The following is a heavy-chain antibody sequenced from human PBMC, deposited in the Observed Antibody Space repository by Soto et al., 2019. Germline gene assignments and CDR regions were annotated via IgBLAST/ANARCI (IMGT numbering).Heavy chain of an antibody. CDR3: AKVEWELLRVFDY. CDR2: ISGSGGST. Sequence: GESLKISCAASGFTFSSYAMSWVRQAPGKGLEWVSAISGSGGSTYYADSVKGRFTISRDNSKNTLYLQMNSLRAEDTAVYYCAKVEWELLRVFDYWGQGTLVTVSS. CDR1: GFTFSSYA. D-gene: IGHD1-26*01. J-gene: IGHJ4*02. V-gene: IGHV3-23*01.